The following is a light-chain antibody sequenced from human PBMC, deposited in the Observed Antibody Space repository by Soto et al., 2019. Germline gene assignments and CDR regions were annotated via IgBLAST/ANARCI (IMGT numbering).Light chain of an antibody. V-gene: IGLV1-40*01. J-gene: IGLJ2*01. CDR1: SSNIGAGYA. Sequence: QSVLTQPPSVSGAPGQRLTIACTGSSSNIGAGYAVHWHQHLPGRAPKLLVYGDNNRPSGVPDRFSGSESGTSAYLTITGLQAEDEAQYYCQSYDTRLSAVVFGGGTKLTVL. CDR2: GDN. CDR3: QSYDTRLSAVV.